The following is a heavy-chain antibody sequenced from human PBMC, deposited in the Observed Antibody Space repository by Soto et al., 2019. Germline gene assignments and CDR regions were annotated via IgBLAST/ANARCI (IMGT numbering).Heavy chain of an antibody. CDR3: ARVGDYDYIWGSYRYSVYFDY. CDR1: GYTFTSYG. V-gene: IGHV1-18*01. Sequence: QVQLVQSGAEVKKPGASVKVSCKASGYTFTSYGISWVRQAPGQGLEWMGWMSAYNGNTNYAQKLQGRVTMTTDTSKSIDYMGVRSLRSDDTAVYYCARVGDYDYIWGSYRYSVYFDYWGQGTLVTVSS. D-gene: IGHD3-16*02. CDR2: MSAYNGNT. J-gene: IGHJ4*02.